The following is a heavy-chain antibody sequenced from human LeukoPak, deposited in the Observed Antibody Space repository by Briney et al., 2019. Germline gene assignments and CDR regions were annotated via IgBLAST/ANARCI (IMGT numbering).Heavy chain of an antibody. CDR3: ARVGVSYSGSYEFLYYFDY. Sequence: SETLSLTCTVSGGSISSYYWSWIRQPPGKGLEWIGYIYYSGSTNYNPSLKSRVTISVDTSKNQFSLKLSSVTAADTAVYYCARVGVSYSGSYEFLYYFDYWGQGTLVTVSS. V-gene: IGHV4-59*01. CDR1: GGSISSYY. J-gene: IGHJ4*02. CDR2: IYYSGST. D-gene: IGHD1-26*01.